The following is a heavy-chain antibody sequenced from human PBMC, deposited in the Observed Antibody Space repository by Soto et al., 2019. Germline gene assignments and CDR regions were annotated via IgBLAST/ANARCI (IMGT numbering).Heavy chain of an antibody. CDR2: INPKSGDT. J-gene: IGHJ3*01. Sequence: QVQLVQSGAEVKKPGASVKVSCKASGYSFTDYHLYWVRQAPGQGLEWMGWINPKSGDTNSAQIFQGRVTMTSDTSLNTVYMELRGLRSDDTALYFCLRWGHSRLSGYDDAFNVWGLGTLVTVSS. D-gene: IGHD3-9*01. CDR3: LRWGHSRLSGYDDAFNV. V-gene: IGHV1-2*02. CDR1: GYSFTDYH.